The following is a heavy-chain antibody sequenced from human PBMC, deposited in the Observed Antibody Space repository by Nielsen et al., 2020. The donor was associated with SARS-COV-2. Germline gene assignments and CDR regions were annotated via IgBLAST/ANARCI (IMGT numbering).Heavy chain of an antibody. CDR3: ARDRRTYYYDSSGYYYDY. CDR2: INAGNGNT. J-gene: IGHJ4*02. V-gene: IGHV1-3*01. D-gene: IGHD3-22*01. Sequence: WVRQAPGQRLEWMGWINAGNGNTKYSQKFQGRVTIIRDTSASTAYMELSSLRSEDTAVYYCARDRRTYYYDSSGYYYDYWGQGTLVTVSS.